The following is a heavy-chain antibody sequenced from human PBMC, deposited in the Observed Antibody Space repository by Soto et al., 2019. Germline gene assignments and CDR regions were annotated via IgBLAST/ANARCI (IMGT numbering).Heavy chain of an antibody. CDR1: GGSFSGYY. J-gene: IGHJ5*02. CDR2: INHSGST. V-gene: IGHV4-34*01. CDR3: ARGRITMVRGVIHRWFDP. D-gene: IGHD3-10*01. Sequence: PSETLSLTCAVYGGSFSGYYWSWIRQPPGKGLEWIGEINHSGSTNYNPSLKSRVTISVDTSKNQFSLKLSSVTAADTAVYYCARGRITMVRGVIHRWFDPWGQGTLVTVSS.